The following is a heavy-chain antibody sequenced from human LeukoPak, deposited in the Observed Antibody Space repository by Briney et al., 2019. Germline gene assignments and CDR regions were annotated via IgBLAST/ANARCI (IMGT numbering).Heavy chain of an antibody. CDR3: ARAPGAALD. J-gene: IGHJ4*02. V-gene: IGHV3-21*01. CDR2: ISSSSTEI. D-gene: IGHD2-15*01. CDR1: GFTFSTYI. Sequence: GGSLRLSCAVSGFTFSTYIMNWVRQAPGKGLEWVSFISSSSTEIYYADSVKGRFTISRDNAKNSLYLQMNNLRAEDTAVYYCARAPGAALDWGQGTLVTVSS.